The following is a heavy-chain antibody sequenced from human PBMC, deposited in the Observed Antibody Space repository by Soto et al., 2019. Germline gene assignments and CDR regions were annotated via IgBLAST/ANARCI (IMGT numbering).Heavy chain of an antibody. Sequence: GGSLRLSCEASGFTVRSSYMSWVRQAPGKGLEWVSLIYSGGSTYHADSVKGRFIISRDNSKNTLYLQMNGLRAEDTAVYYCAREGDYYASGSRNYYYLDVWGKGTTVTVSS. CDR2: IYSGGST. J-gene: IGHJ6*03. CDR3: AREGDYYASGSRNYYYLDV. D-gene: IGHD3-10*01. V-gene: IGHV3-66*01. CDR1: GFTVRSSY.